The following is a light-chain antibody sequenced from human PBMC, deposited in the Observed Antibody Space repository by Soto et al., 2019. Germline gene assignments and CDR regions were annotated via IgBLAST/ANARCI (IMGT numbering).Light chain of an antibody. CDR1: SSDVGSYNL. J-gene: IGLJ3*02. CDR2: EGS. CDR3: CSYAGSSTYWV. V-gene: IGLV2-23*01. Sequence: QSALTQPASVSGSPGQSITISCTGTSSDVGSYNLVSWYQQHPGKAPKLMIYEGSKRPSGVSYRFSGSKSGNTASLTISGRQAEDEADYYCCSYAGSSTYWVFGGGTKLTVL.